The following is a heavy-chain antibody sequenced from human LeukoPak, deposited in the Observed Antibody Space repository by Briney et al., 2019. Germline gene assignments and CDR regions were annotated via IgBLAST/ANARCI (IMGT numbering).Heavy chain of an antibody. V-gene: IGHV4-59*01. CDR1: GGSISSYY. D-gene: IGHD6-13*01. CDR3: ARLAAAGPSNWFDP. Sequence: PSETLSLTCTVSGGSISSYYWSWIRQPPGKGLEWIGYIYYSGSTNYNPSLKSRVTISVDTSKNQFSLKLSSVTAADTVVYYCARLAAAGPSNWFDPWGQGTLVTVSS. CDR2: IYYSGST. J-gene: IGHJ5*02.